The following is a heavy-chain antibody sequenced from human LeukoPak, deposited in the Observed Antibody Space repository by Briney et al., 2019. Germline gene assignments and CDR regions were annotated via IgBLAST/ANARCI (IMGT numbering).Heavy chain of an antibody. CDR3: ARGRGYYYDSSGYLDY. CDR1: GGSFSGYY. D-gene: IGHD3-22*01. Sequence: SETLPLTCAVYGGSFSGYYWSWLRQPPGKGLEWIGEINHSGSTNYNPSLKSRVTISVDTSKDQFSLKLSSVTAADTAVYYCARGRGYYYDSSGYLDYWGQGTLVTVSS. J-gene: IGHJ4*02. V-gene: IGHV4-34*01. CDR2: INHSGST.